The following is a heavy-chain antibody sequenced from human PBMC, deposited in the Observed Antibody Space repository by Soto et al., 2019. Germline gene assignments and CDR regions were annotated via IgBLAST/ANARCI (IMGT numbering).Heavy chain of an antibody. CDR1: GYSFTSYW. Sequence: PGESLKISCKGSGYSFTSYWIGWVRQMPGKGLEWMGIIYPGDSDTRYSPSFQGQVTISADKSINSVYLQWSSLKASDTAMYYCARTEAAGKYYYGMDVWGQGTTVTVSS. D-gene: IGHD6-13*01. J-gene: IGHJ6*02. CDR2: IYPGDSDT. CDR3: ARTEAAGKYYYGMDV. V-gene: IGHV5-51*01.